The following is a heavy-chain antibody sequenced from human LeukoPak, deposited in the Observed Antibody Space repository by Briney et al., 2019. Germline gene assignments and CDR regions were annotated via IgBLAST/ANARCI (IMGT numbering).Heavy chain of an antibody. J-gene: IGHJ4*02. D-gene: IGHD1-26*01. CDR1: GGSFSGYY. Sequence: PSETLSHTCAVCGGSFSGYYWSWIGQSPGKGLEWIGEVNHRGSTNYNPSLKSRATTSVDTSKKKLSVKLRFVTAADTAVYYCARHVGSYYFPFDYWGPGTLVTVSS. V-gene: IGHV4-34*01. CDR3: ARHVGSYYFPFDY. CDR2: VNHRGST.